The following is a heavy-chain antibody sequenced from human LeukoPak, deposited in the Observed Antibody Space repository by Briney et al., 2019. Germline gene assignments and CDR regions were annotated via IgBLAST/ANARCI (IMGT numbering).Heavy chain of an antibody. CDR2: ISSSSSYI. CDR3: ARTGNLAVAGDH. D-gene: IGHD6-19*01. CDR1: GFTFSSYS. Sequence: PGGSLRLSCAASGFTFSSYSMNWVRQAPGKGLEWVSSISSSSSYIYYADSVKGRFTISRDNAKNSLYLQMNSLRAEDTAVYYCARTGNLAVAGDHWGQGSLVTVSS. J-gene: IGHJ5*02. V-gene: IGHV3-21*01.